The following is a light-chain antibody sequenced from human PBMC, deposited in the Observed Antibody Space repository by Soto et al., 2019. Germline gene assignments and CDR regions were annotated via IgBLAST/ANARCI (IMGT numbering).Light chain of an antibody. V-gene: IGLV2-23*01. J-gene: IGLJ2*01. Sequence: QSVLTQPASVSGSPGQSITISCTGTSSDVGSYKFVSWYQQHPGKAPKLMIYEGSKRPSGVSNRFSGSKSGNTASLTISGLQAEDEADYYCCSYAGSSTLVFGRGTQLTVL. CDR2: EGS. CDR3: CSYAGSSTLV. CDR1: SSDVGSYKF.